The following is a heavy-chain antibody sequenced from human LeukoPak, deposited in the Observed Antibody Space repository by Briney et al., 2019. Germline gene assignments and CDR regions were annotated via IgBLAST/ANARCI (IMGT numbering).Heavy chain of an antibody. J-gene: IGHJ5*02. D-gene: IGHD3-10*01. V-gene: IGHV1-2*04. Sequence: ASVKVSCKASGYTFTGYYIHWVRQAPGQGLEWMGWINPNSGDTNYAPKFQGWVSMTRDTSIGTAYMELSRLRSDDTAVYYCARADRFGELSWFDPWGQGTLVTVSS. CDR1: GYTFTGYY. CDR3: ARADRFGELSWFDP. CDR2: INPNSGDT.